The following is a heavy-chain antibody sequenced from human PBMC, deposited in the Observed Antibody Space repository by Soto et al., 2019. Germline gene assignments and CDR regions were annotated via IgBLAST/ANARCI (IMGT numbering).Heavy chain of an antibody. V-gene: IGHV4-34*01. CDR2: INHSGST. J-gene: IGHJ4*02. CDR3: ARARSMVRRSIDY. Sequence: SETLSLTCAVYGGSFSGYYWSWIRQPPGKGLEWIGEINHSGSTNYNPSLKSRVTISVDTSKNQFSLKLSSVTAADTAVYYCARARSMVRRSIDYWGQGTLVTVSS. CDR1: GGSFSGYY. D-gene: IGHD3-10*01.